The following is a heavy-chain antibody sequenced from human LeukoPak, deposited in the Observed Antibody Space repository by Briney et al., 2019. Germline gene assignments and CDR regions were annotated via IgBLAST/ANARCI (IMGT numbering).Heavy chain of an antibody. D-gene: IGHD6-13*01. CDR1: GGSISSYY. V-gene: IGHV4-59*08. Sequence: SETLSLTCTVSGGSISSYYWSWIRQPPGKGLEWIGYIYYSGSTSYNPSLKSRVTISVDTSKNQFSLKLSSVTAADTAVYYCARYSSSYYFDYWGQGTLVTVSS. CDR2: IYYSGST. CDR3: ARYSSSYYFDY. J-gene: IGHJ4*02.